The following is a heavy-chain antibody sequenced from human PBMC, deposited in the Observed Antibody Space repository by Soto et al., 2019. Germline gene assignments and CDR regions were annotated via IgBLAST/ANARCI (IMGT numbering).Heavy chain of an antibody. CDR1: GCTFPDYY. D-gene: IGHD6-19*01. CDR2: INPTSGGT. Sequence: ASVKGSCTASGCTFPDYYMHWVRQAPGQGLEWMGWINPTSGGTSYAQNFQGRVTMTRDTSISTAYMELSRLSSDDTAVYYCSSASAVTGGSSNSLPNGYRGQGNPVTVSS. CDR3: SSASAVTGGSSNSLPNGY. J-gene: IGHJ4*02. V-gene: IGHV1-2*02.